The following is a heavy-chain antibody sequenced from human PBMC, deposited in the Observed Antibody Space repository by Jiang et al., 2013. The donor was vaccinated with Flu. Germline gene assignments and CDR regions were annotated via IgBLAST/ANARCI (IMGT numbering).Heavy chain of an antibody. CDR1: GGSISSSPYY. J-gene: IGHJ4*02. V-gene: IGHV4-39*01. CDR3: ASPARELSSPIDY. Sequence: LLKPSETLSLTCTVSGGSISSSPYYWGWIRQPPGKGLEWIGSIYHSGSTYYNASLKSRVTISVDTSKNQFSLKLSSVTAADTALYYCASPARELSSPIDYWGQGTLVTVSS. D-gene: IGHD3-16*02. CDR2: IYHSGST.